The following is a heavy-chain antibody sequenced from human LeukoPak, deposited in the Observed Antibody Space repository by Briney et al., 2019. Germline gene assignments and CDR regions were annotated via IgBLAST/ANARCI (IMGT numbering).Heavy chain of an antibody. Sequence: SETLSLTRSVSNASISSAGYFWSWIRQHPGKGLEWIGWINYIDNSGSTYNNPSLKSRVSMSLDTSKNEFSLKQTSMTAADTAVYFCARFDHRNPRFDYWGQGTLVTVSP. D-gene: IGHD4-11*01. CDR2: IDNSGST. CDR1: NASISSAGYF. CDR3: ARFDHRNPRFDY. J-gene: IGHJ4*02. V-gene: IGHV4-31*03.